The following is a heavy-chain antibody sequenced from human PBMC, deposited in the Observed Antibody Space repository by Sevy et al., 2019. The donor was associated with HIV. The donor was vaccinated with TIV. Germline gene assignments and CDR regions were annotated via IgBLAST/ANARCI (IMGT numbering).Heavy chain of an antibody. CDR1: GFTFSSYW. Sequence: GGSLRLSCAASGFTFSSYWMTWVRQAPGKGLEWVANIKQDMSEKYYADSVKGRFTISRDNARNSLYLQMHSLRAEDTAVYYCASGSLDSTGYPFDYWGQGTLVTVSS. D-gene: IGHD3-22*01. CDR3: ASGSLDSTGYPFDY. V-gene: IGHV3-7*01. J-gene: IGHJ4*02. CDR2: IKQDMSEK.